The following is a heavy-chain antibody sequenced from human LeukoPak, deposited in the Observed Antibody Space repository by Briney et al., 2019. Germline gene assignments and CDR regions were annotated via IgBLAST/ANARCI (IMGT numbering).Heavy chain of an antibody. Sequence: SETLSLTCAVSGGSLSGYYWTWIRQPPGKGLEWIGEINHSGSTNYNPSLKSRVTISVDTSKNQLSLKLSSVTAADTAVYYCARVVDPGGYYYFYYMDVWGKGTTVTVSS. J-gene: IGHJ6*03. CDR1: GGSLSGYY. D-gene: IGHD3-16*01. CDR2: INHSGST. V-gene: IGHV4-34*01. CDR3: ARVVDPGGYYYFYYMDV.